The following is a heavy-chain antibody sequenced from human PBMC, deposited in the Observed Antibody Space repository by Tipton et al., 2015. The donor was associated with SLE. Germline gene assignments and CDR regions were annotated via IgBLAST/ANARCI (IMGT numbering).Heavy chain of an antibody. CDR2: ISSSSSYI. CDR1: GFTFSSYS. Sequence: SLRLSCAASGFTFSSYSMNWVRQAPGKGLEWASSISSSSSYIYYADSVKGRFTISRDNAKNSLYLQMNSLRAEDTAVYYCARAPSVGATKYWGQGTLVTVSS. D-gene: IGHD1-26*01. CDR3: ARAPSVGATKY. J-gene: IGHJ4*02. V-gene: IGHV3-21*01.